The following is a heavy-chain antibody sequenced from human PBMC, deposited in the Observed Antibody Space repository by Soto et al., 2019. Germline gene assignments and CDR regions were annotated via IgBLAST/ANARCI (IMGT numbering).Heavy chain of an antibody. Sequence: PGESLKISCRGSGYSFTSYWISGVRQMPGKGLEWMGRIDPSDSYTNYSPSFQGHVTISADKSISTAYLQWSSLKASDTAMYYCARDDTVTKTLRKDYYYYGMDVWGQGTTVTVSS. V-gene: IGHV5-10-1*01. J-gene: IGHJ6*02. D-gene: IGHD4-17*01. CDR1: GYSFTSYW. CDR2: IDPSDSYT. CDR3: ARDDTVTKTLRKDYYYYGMDV.